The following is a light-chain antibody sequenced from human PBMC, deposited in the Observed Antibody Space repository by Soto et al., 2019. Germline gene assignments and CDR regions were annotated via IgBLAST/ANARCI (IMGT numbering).Light chain of an antibody. CDR3: QQYASSPLT. V-gene: IGKV3-20*01. CDR2: GAS. CDR1: QSVGSTY. J-gene: IGKJ4*01. Sequence: EIVLTQSPGTLSLSPGERATLSCRASQSVGSTYLAWYQRRPGQAPRLLIYGASSRATGIPDRFSGSGSGTDFTLTISRLEPEEFAVYYCQQYASSPLTFGGGTKVEIK.